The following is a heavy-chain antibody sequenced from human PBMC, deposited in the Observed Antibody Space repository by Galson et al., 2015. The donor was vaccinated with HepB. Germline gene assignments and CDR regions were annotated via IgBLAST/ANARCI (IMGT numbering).Heavy chain of an antibody. Sequence: SVKVSCKASGYTFTTYAMHWVRQAPGQRLEWMGWINAGNGNTKYSQKFQGRVTITRDTSARTAYMELSSLRSEDTAVYYCARGGRRIDVVVPAVRGLYFDYWGQGTLVTVSS. V-gene: IGHV1-3*01. CDR3: ARGGRRIDVVVPAVRGLYFDY. CDR1: GYTFTTYA. CDR2: INAGNGNT. D-gene: IGHD2-2*01. J-gene: IGHJ4*02.